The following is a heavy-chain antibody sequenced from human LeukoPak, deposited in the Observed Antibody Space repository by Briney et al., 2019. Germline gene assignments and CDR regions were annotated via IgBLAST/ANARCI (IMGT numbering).Heavy chain of an antibody. CDR3: ATVLLWFGELSSAYGMDV. J-gene: IGHJ6*02. D-gene: IGHD3-10*01. CDR2: IIPIFGTA. Sequence: SVKVSCKASGGTFSSYAISWVRQAPGQGLEWMGGIIPIFGTANYAQKFQGRVTITADESTSTAYMELRSLRSDDTAVYYCATVLLWFGELSSAYGMDVWGQGTTVTVSS. CDR1: GGTFSSYA. V-gene: IGHV1-69*13.